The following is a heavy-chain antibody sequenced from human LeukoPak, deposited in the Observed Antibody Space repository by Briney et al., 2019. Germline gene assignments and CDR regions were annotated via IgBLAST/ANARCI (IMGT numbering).Heavy chain of an antibody. V-gene: IGHV3-74*01. D-gene: IGHD2-2*01. CDR2: IDSDGTTI. CDR3: ARGLTLLGHCSGTSCLMNY. Sequence: PGGSLRLSCAVSGFTFSSYWMHWVRQAPGKGLVWVSRIDSDGTTIDYADSVKGRFTISRDNANNTLYLQMNSPRAEDAGVYYCARGLTLLGHCSGTSCLMNYWGQGTLVTVSS. J-gene: IGHJ4*02. CDR1: GFTFSSYW.